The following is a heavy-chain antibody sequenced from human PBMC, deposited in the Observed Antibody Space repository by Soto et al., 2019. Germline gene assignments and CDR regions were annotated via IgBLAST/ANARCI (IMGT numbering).Heavy chain of an antibody. J-gene: IGHJ5*02. V-gene: IGHV1-3*01. Sequence: QVQLVQSGAEVKRPGASVKISCRASGDTFVDYALHWVRQAPGQGLEWVGWMNPNTGNIKYSHNLEDRVSITRDRATSTAYMELRGLRSEDTAVYFCTREEIVAESWFDHWCQGSLVNVSS. D-gene: IGHD2-21*01. CDR1: GDTFVDYA. CDR2: MNPNTGNI. CDR3: TREEIVAESWFDH.